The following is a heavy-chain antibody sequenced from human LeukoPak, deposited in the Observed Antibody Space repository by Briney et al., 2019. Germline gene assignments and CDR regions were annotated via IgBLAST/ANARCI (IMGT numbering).Heavy chain of an antibody. V-gene: IGHV4-4*02. CDR1: GGSISSSNW. CDR3: ARAQNLNYYDSSGGFGC. D-gene: IGHD3-22*01. Sequence: SETLSLTCAVSGGSISSSNWWSWVRQPPGKGLEWIGEIYHSGSTNYNPSLKSRVTISVDKSKNQFSLKLSSVTAADTAVYYCARAQNLNYYDSSGGFGCWGQGTLVTVSS. J-gene: IGHJ4*02. CDR2: IYHSGST.